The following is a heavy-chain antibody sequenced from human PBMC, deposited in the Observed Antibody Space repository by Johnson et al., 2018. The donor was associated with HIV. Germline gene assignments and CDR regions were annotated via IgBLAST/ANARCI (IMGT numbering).Heavy chain of an antibody. CDR1: RFTFSNYA. J-gene: IGHJ3*02. V-gene: IGHV3-30*03. CDR3: ARGAFLKVYVSDDAFDI. Sequence: QVQLVESGGGVVQPGKSLRLSCSASRFTFSNYAMTWVRQAPGKGLEWMAIISYDGSNKNYADSVKGRFTISRDNSKNTLYLQLNNLRAEDTAVYYCARGAFLKVYVSDDAFDIWGQGTMVTVSS. CDR2: ISYDGSNK. D-gene: IGHD2-8*01.